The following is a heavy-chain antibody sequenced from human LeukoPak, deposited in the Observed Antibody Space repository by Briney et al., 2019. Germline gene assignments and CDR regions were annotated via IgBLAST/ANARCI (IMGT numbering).Heavy chain of an antibody. CDR1: GGSISSYY. D-gene: IGHD3-9*01. CDR2: IEPSGSA. Sequence: PSETLSLTCTVSGGSISSYYWSWIRQSPGKGLEWIGYIEPSGSASYNPSLKSRVTIFVDTSKNLFSLILTSVSASDTAIYYCARDHWLFSSKTWYYYGMDVWGQGTTVTVSS. V-gene: IGHV4-59*01. CDR3: ARDHWLFSSKTWYYYGMDV. J-gene: IGHJ6*02.